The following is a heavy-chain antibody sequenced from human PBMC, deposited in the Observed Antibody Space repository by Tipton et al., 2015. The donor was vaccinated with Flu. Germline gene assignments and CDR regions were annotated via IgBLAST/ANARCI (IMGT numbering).Heavy chain of an antibody. CDR1: GFTFSSYA. V-gene: IGHV3-30*01. D-gene: IGHD1-26*01. CDR2: ISYDGSNK. Sequence: SLRLSCAASGFTFSSYAMHWVRQAPGKGLEWVAVISYDGSNKYYADSVKGRFTISRDNSKNTRYLEMNSLRAEDTAVYYCARSVVDMRELDYWGQGTLVTVSS. CDR3: ARSVVDMRELDY. J-gene: IGHJ4*02.